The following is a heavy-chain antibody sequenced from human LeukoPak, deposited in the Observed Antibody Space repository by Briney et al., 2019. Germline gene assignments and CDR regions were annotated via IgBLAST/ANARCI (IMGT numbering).Heavy chain of an antibody. D-gene: IGHD6-13*01. CDR2: IIGSGSST. Sequence: GGSLRLSCATSGFTFSSYAMSWVRQAPGKGLEWVSAIIGSGSSTYYADSVKGRFTISRDNSKNTLFLQMNSLRAEDTAVYYCAKDRAQQLVLDFWGQGTLVTVSS. J-gene: IGHJ4*02. V-gene: IGHV3-23*01. CDR3: AKDRAQQLVLDF. CDR1: GFTFSSYA.